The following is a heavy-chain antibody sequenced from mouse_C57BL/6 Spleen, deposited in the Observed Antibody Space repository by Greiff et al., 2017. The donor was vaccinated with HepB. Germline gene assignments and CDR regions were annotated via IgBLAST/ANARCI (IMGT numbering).Heavy chain of an antibody. CDR3: ARRRELRDMDY. J-gene: IGHJ4*01. Sequence: EVKVVESGGGLVKPGGSLKLSCAASGFTFSDYGMHWVRQAPEKGLEWVAYISSGSSTIYYADTVKGRFTISRDNAKNTLFLQMTSLRSEDTAMYYYARRRELRDMDYWGQGTSVTVSS. D-gene: IGHD2-4*01. CDR2: ISSGSSTI. V-gene: IGHV5-17*01. CDR1: GFTFSDYG.